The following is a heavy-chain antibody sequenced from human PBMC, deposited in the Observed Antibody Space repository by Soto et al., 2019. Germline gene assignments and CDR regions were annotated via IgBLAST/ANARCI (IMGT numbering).Heavy chain of an antibody. Sequence: GSLRLSCAPSGFSFSAFSMNWVRQAPGKGLEWVSYISSTSSTIHYGDSVKGRFTISRDNAKNSLYLQMNSLRDEDTAVYYCAREGGRHCSPTRCYNAFDIWGQGTMVTVSS. D-gene: IGHD2-2*02. J-gene: IGHJ3*02. CDR1: GFSFSAFS. CDR2: ISSTSSTI. V-gene: IGHV3-48*02. CDR3: AREGGRHCSPTRCYNAFDI.